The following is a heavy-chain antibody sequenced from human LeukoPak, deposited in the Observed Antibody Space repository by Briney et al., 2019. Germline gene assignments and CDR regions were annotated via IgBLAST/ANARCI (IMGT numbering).Heavy chain of an antibody. CDR3: ARENNILTGYNNDAFDI. J-gene: IGHJ3*02. CDR2: ISAYNGNT. V-gene: IGHV1-18*01. D-gene: IGHD3-9*01. Sequence: ASVKVSCKASGYTFTSYSISWVRQAPGQGLEWMGWISAYNGNTNYAQKLQGRVTMTTDTSTSTAYMELRSLRSDDTAVYYCARENNILTGYNNDAFDIWGQGTMVTVSS. CDR1: GYTFTSYS.